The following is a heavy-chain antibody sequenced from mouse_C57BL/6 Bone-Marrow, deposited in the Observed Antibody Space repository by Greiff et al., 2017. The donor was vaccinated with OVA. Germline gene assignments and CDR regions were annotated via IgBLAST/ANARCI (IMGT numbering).Heavy chain of an antibody. Sequence: VQLQQSGPELVKPGASVKISCKASGYTFTDYYMNWVKQSHGKSLEWIGDINPNNGGTSYNQKFKGKATLTADKSSSTAYMELRSLTSEDSAVYYCARDYYYGSSDGYFDVWGTGTTVTVSS. CDR2: INPNNGGT. CDR3: ARDYYYGSSDGYFDV. D-gene: IGHD1-1*01. J-gene: IGHJ1*03. V-gene: IGHV1-26*01. CDR1: GYTFTDYY.